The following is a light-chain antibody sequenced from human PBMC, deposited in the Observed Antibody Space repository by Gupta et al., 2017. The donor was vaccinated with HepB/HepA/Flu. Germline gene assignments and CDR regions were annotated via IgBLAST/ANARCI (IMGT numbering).Light chain of an antibody. J-gene: IGKJ3*01. V-gene: IGKV3-20*01. Sequence: EIVLTQSPGTLSLSPGERATLSCRASQSVSTYLAWYQQKPGQAPRLLIFDASIRITGIPDRFSGSGSGTDFTLTISRLEPEDFAVYYCQQYGRSLFFGPGTKLHIK. CDR3: QQYGRSLF. CDR1: QSVSTY. CDR2: DAS.